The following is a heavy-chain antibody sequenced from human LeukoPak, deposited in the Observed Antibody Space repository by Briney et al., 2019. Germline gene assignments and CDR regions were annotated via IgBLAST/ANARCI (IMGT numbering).Heavy chain of an antibody. J-gene: IGHJ3*02. Sequence: GGSLRLSCAASGFTFSSYAMSWVRQAPGKELEWVSAISGSGGSTYYADSVKGRFTISRDNSKNTLYLQMNSLRAEDTAVYYCAKSTSSLGDAFDIRGQGTMVTVSS. CDR3: AKSTSSLGDAFDI. CDR2: ISGSGGST. V-gene: IGHV3-23*01. CDR1: GFTFSSYA.